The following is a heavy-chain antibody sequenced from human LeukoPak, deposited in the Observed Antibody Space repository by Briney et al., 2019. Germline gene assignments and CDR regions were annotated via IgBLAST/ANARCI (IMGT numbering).Heavy chain of an antibody. CDR1: GFTFSSYS. D-gene: IGHD3-16*02. CDR2: ISSSSGYI. J-gene: IGHJ3*02. Sequence: GGSLRLSCAASGFTFSSYSMNWVRQAPGKGLEWVSSISSSSGYIYYADSVKGRFTVSRDNTKNSLYLQMNSLRAEDTAVYYCARVSAGVIGMKDVFDIWGQGTMVTVSS. CDR3: ARVSAGVIGMKDVFDI. V-gene: IGHV3-21*01.